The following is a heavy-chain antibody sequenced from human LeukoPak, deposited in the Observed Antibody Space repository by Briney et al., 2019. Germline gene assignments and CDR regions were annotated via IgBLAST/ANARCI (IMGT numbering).Heavy chain of an antibody. CDR3: ARDRTYYDSSGYSYGMDV. Sequence: PGGSLRLSCAASGFTVSSNYMSWVRQAPGKGLEWVSVIYSGGSTYYADSVKGRFTISRDNSKNTLYLQMNSLRAEDTAVYYCARDRTYYDSSGYSYGMDVRGQGTTVTVSS. D-gene: IGHD3-22*01. CDR2: IYSGGST. J-gene: IGHJ6*02. CDR1: GFTVSSNY. V-gene: IGHV3-66*01.